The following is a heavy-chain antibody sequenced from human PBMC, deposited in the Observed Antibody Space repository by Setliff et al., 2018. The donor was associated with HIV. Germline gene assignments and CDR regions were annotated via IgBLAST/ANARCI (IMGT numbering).Heavy chain of an antibody. D-gene: IGHD2-2*01. CDR3: ARASSDIPGVDSNYFDD. CDR2: IYYSGST. Sequence: SETLSLTCTVSGGSISSSSYYWGWIRQPPGKGLEWIGSIYYSGSTYYNPSLKTRVTISVDTSKNQFSLKLSSVTAADTAVYYCARASSDIPGVDSNYFDDWGQGTLVTVSS. J-gene: IGHJ4*02. V-gene: IGHV4-39*01. CDR1: GGSISSSSYY.